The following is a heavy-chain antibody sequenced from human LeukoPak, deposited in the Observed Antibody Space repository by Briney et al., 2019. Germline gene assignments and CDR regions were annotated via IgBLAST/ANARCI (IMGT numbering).Heavy chain of an antibody. CDR2: ISGSGDNT. J-gene: IGHJ4*02. CDR3: AKASVWTMVRVVSYFDD. Sequence: GGSLRLSCAASGFTFSTYGMTWVRQAPGKGLEWVSGISGSGDNTWYADSVKGRFTISRDNSKKTLYLQMHSLRAEDAAVYYCAKASVWTMVRVVSYFDDWGQGIQVTVSS. V-gene: IGHV3-23*01. D-gene: IGHD3-10*01. CDR1: GFTFSTYG.